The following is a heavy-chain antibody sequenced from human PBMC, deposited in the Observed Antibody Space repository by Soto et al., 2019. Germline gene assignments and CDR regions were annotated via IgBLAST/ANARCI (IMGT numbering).Heavy chain of an antibody. CDR2: IASGPSLT. J-gene: IGHJ3*02. Sequence: QLVESGGGLIRPGGSLRLSCAASGFTFTTYSMAWVRQAPGKGLEWISYIASGPSLTLYADSVKGRFTISRANAKNSVYLQMSSLRDEDTAVYYCARDKPDGVDSFDIWGQGTLVTVSS. V-gene: IGHV3-48*02. CDR3: ARDKPDGVDSFDI. CDR1: GFTFTTYS.